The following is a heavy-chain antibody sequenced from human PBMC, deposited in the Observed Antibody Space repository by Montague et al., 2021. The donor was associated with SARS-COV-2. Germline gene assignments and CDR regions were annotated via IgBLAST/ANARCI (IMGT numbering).Heavy chain of an antibody. CDR2: TYNTFSGIT. V-gene: IGHV4-59*12. Sequence: SETLSLTCTVSGGSISTYCWCWLRNRPVYGMGWIGYTYNTFSGITHYNPSLKSRVTISVDTSQNQFSLKLNSVTAADTAVYYCAREGRGGVLVVFLYHSFDIWGQGTLVTVSS. J-gene: IGHJ4*01. D-gene: IGHD3-22*01. CDR3: AREGRGGVLVVFLYHSFDI. CDR1: GGSISTYC.